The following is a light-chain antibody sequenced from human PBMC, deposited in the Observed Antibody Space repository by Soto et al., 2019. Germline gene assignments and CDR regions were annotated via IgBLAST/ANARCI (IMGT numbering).Light chain of an antibody. J-gene: IGLJ1*01. CDR2: RNK. CDR1: TSNVGSNY. V-gene: IGLV1-47*01. Sequence: QSVLTQPPSASGTPGQGVIISCSGSTSNVGSNYVYWYQQLPGTAPTLIIYRNKQRPSGVPDRSSGSKSGTSASLAITGLRSDAGADYFCATWDDSLNGFYVFGTGTKVTVL. CDR3: ATWDDSLNGFYV.